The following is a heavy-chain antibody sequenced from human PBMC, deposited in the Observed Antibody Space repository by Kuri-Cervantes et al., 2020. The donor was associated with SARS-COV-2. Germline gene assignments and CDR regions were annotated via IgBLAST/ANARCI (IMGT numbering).Heavy chain of an antibody. CDR3: AREAGYYDMLLTPSYYYYYGMDV. V-gene: IGHV1-46*01. CDR1: GYTFTSYY. CDR2: INPSGGST. D-gene: IGHD3-9*01. Sequence: ASVKVSCKASGYTFTSYYMHWVRQAPGQGLEWMGIINPSGGSTSYAQKFQGRVTMTRDTSTSTVYMELSSLRSEDTAVYYCAREAGYYDMLLTPSYYYYYGMDVWGQGTTVTDSS. J-gene: IGHJ6*02.